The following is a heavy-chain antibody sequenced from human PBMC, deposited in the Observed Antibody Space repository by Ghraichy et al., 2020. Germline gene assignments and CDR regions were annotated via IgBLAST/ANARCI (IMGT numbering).Heavy chain of an antibody. CDR3: ASSSSWYY. D-gene: IGHD6-13*01. J-gene: IGHJ4*02. CDR2: INHSGST. CDR1: GGSFSGYY. Sequence: SETLSLTCAVYGGSFSGYYWSWIRQPPWKGLEWIGEINHSGSTNYNPSLKSRVTISVDTSKNQFSRKLSSVTAADTAVYYCASSSSWYYWGQGTLVTVSS. V-gene: IGHV4-34*01.